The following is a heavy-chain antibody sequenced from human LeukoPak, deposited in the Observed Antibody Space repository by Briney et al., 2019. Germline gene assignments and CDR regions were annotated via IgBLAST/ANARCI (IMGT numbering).Heavy chain of an antibody. CDR2: IRYDGSNK. CDR1: GFTFSSYG. V-gene: IGHV3-30*02. Sequence: GGSLRLSCAASGFTFSSYGMHWVRQAPGKGLEWVAFIRYDGSNKYYADSVKGRFTISRDNSKNTLYLQMNSLRAEDTAVYYCARAVYNWNGGGDDYWGQGTLVTVSS. J-gene: IGHJ4*02. CDR3: ARAVYNWNGGGDDY. D-gene: IGHD1-20*01.